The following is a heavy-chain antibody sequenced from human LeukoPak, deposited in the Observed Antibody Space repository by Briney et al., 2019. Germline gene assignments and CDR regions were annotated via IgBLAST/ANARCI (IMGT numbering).Heavy chain of an antibody. V-gene: IGHV4-59*01. CDR3: ARIVPYNYGYVDR. CDR2: IYYSGST. Sequence: PSETLTLICTVSGGSISSYYGGWIRQPPGKGLEWIGYIYYSGSTNYNPSLRSRVTISVDTSKNQLSLKLSSVTAADAAVYYCARIVPYNYGYVDRWGQGNLVTVSS. J-gene: IGHJ4*02. D-gene: IGHD5-18*01. CDR1: GGSISSYY.